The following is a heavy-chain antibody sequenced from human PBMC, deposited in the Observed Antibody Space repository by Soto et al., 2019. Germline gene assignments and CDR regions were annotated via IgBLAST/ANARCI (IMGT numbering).Heavy chain of an antibody. J-gene: IGHJ5*02. Sequence: ASVKVSCKASGYTFTSYGISWVRQAPGQGLEWMGWISAYNGNTNYAQKLQGRVTMTTDTSTSTAYMELRSLGSEDTAVYYCARGITGTTISWFDPWGQGNLVTVSS. CDR2: ISAYNGNT. V-gene: IGHV1-18*04. D-gene: IGHD1-7*01. CDR3: ARGITGTTISWFDP. CDR1: GYTFTSYG.